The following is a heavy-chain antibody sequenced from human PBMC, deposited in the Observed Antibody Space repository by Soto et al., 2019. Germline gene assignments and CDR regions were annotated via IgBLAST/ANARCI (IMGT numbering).Heavy chain of an antibody. J-gene: IGHJ3*02. CDR1: GFTFSSYG. CDR2: ISHDGSNK. D-gene: IGHD2-15*01. Sequence: QVQLVESGGGVVQPGRSLRLSCAASGFTFSSYGMHWVRQAPGKGLEWVAVISHDGSNKYYADSVKGRFTISRDNSKNTLYLQMISLRAEDTAVYYCAKDGGYCSGGSCYAHDDAFDIWGQGTMVTVSS. CDR3: AKDGGYCSGGSCYAHDDAFDI. V-gene: IGHV3-30*18.